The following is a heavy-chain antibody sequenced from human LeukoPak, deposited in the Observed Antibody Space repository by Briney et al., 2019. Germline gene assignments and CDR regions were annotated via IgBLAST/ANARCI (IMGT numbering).Heavy chain of an antibody. CDR2: MNPNSGNT. J-gene: IGHJ3*02. V-gene: IGHV1-8*01. CDR1: GYTFTSYD. CDR3: ARGAPVPHYYYDFWSGYYDAFDI. D-gene: IGHD3-3*01. Sequence: GPSVKVSCKASGYTFTSYDINWVRQATGQGLEWMGWMNPNSGNTGYAQKFQGRVTMTRNTSISTAYMELSSLRSEDTAVYYCARGAPVPHYYYDFWSGYYDAFDIWGQGTMVTVSS.